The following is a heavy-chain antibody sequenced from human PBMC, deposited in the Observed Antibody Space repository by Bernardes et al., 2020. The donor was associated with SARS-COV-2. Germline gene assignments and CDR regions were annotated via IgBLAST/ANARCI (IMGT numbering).Heavy chain of an antibody. CDR2: IYYGGST. J-gene: IGHJ4*02. Sequence: SETLSLTRTVSGGSINNAYWSWIRQPPGRGLEWIGYIYYGGSTNYNPSLKSRVTISLDKSNGQFSLEVSSVTAADTAVYFCARGGSWYGYFDSWGQGALVTVSS. CDR3: ARGGSWYGYFDS. CDR1: GGSINNAY. D-gene: IGHD6-13*01. V-gene: IGHV4-59*01.